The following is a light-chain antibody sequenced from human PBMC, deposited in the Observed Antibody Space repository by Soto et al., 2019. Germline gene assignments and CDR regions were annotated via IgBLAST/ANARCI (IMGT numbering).Light chain of an antibody. CDR3: QQYNGDSRG. CDR1: QNINIW. CDR2: HAA. J-gene: IGKJ1*01. V-gene: IGKV1-5*01. Sequence: DIQMTQSPSTLSASVGDRVTITCRASQNINIWLAWYQQKPGKAPKLLIYHAAYLESGVPSRFSGSGSGTEFTLTISSLQPDDFAIYYCQQYNGDSRGFGQGTKVELK.